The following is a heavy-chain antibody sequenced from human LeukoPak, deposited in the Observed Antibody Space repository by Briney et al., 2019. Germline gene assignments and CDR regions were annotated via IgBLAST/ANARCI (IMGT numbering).Heavy chain of an antibody. D-gene: IGHD2-8*01. CDR1: GGSITTTNY. J-gene: IGHJ4*02. Sequence: SGTLSLTCGVSGGSITTTNYWSWVRQPPGQGLEWIGEISLSGHTNYNPSLESRVTVSLDKSKNQLSLNLTSVTAADTAVYYCSRENGAFSPFGYWGQGTLATVLS. V-gene: IGHV4-4*02. CDR3: SRENGAFSPFGY. CDR2: ISLSGHT.